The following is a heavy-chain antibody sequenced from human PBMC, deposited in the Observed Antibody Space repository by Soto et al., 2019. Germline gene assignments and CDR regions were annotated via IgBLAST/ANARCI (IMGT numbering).Heavy chain of an antibody. V-gene: IGHV1-69*02. J-gene: IGHJ6*02. D-gene: IGHD2-21*02. CDR2: IIRVLTVT. Sequence: QVQLVQSGAEVRKPGSSVKVSCMASGSTFSSYTVNWVRQAPGKGLEWIGRIIRVLTVTDYARRFQGRVTITADRSAKTAYMELTSLLSEDTAVYYCARRRYCGTDCVKKFYYGMDVWGQGTTVTVSS. CDR3: ARRRYCGTDCVKKFYYGMDV. CDR1: GSTFSSYT.